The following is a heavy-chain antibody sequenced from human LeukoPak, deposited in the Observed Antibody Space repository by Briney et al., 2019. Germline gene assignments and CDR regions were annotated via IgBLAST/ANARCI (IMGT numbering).Heavy chain of an antibody. CDR3: ARQQRIRHCSEGVCTEGYYFDY. Sequence: GGSLRLSCAGTGFAFNMFAIDWVRQAPGKGLEWVSGLSRGGSTTNYADSVKGRFTISRDKPQNSVFLQLNSLRPEDTDVYYCARQQRIRHCSEGVCTEGYYFDYWGQGTLVTVSS. CDR2: LSRGGSTT. CDR1: GFAFNMFA. J-gene: IGHJ4*02. V-gene: IGHV3-23*01. D-gene: IGHD2-15*01.